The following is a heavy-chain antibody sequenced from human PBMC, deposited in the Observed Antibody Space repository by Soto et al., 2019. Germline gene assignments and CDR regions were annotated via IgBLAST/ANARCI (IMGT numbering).Heavy chain of an antibody. CDR1: GFTFSSYG. CDR3: AKDFDSEYQLLGYYYYGMDV. V-gene: IGHV3-30*18. Sequence: QVQLVESGGGVVQPGRSLRLSCAASGFTFSSYGMHWVRQAPGKGLEWVAVISYDGSNKYYADSVKGRFTISRDNSKNTLYLQMNSLRAEDTAVYYCAKDFDSEYQLLGYYYYGMDVWGQGTTVTVSS. CDR2: ISYDGSNK. D-gene: IGHD2-2*01. J-gene: IGHJ6*02.